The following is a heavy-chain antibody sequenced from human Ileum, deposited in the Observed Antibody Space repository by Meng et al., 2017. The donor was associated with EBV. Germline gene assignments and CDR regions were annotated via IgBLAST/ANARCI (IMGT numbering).Heavy chain of an antibody. CDR3: ARTGVGLAFDY. CDR1: GDSMTNNNW. J-gene: IGHJ4*02. V-gene: IGHV4-4*02. Sequence: QVHQRESGQGLVKSSGTLSLTCGVSGDSMTNNNWWTWVRHPPGKGLEWIGEIYHSGSTNYNPSLQSRATISVDMSKKQFSLKLRSVTAADTAVYYCARTGVGLAFDYWGLGTLVTVSS. D-gene: IGHD2-8*01. CDR2: IYHSGST.